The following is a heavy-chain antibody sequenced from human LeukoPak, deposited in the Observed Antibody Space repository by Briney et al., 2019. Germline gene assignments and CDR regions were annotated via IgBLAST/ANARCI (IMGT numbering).Heavy chain of an antibody. D-gene: IGHD3-22*01. CDR2: IIPIFGTA. Sequence: GASVKVSCKASGGTFSSYAISWVRQAPGQGLEWMGGIIPIFGTANYAQKFQGRVTITADKSTSTAYMELSSLRSEDTAVYYCARNYYDSSGYYYLEGAFDIWGQGTMVTVSS. V-gene: IGHV1-69*06. J-gene: IGHJ3*02. CDR1: GGTFSSYA. CDR3: ARNYYDSSGYYYLEGAFDI.